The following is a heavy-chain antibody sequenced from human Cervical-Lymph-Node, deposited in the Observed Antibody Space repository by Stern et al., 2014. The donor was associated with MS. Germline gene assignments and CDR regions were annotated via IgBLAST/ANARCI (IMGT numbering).Heavy chain of an antibody. D-gene: IGHD6-19*01. J-gene: IGHJ4*02. CDR3: VRDKGGSGWNTFDY. CDR2: SNTDGSTT. V-gene: IGHV3-74*01. CDR1: GFTFSNYW. Sequence: EVQLVESGGDLVQPGGSLRLSCAASGFTFSNYWMHWVRQAPGKGLVWVSRSNTDGSTTIHADSVWGRFTLSRDNVKNTLYLQMNSLRAEDTAVYYCVRDKGGSGWNTFDYWGQGTLVTVSS.